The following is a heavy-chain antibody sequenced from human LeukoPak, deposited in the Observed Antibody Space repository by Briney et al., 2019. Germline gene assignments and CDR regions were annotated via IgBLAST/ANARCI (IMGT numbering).Heavy chain of an antibody. CDR3: AKGLASNWFDP. Sequence: PGGSLRLSCSASGFTFSSYGMSWVRQAPGKGLELVSAISCSGGSTYYADSVKGRFTISRDNSKNPLYLKMNSLRAEDTAVYYYAKGLASNWFDPWGQGTLVTVSS. J-gene: IGHJ5*02. V-gene: IGHV3-23*01. D-gene: IGHD3-9*01. CDR2: ISCSGGST. CDR1: GFTFSSYG.